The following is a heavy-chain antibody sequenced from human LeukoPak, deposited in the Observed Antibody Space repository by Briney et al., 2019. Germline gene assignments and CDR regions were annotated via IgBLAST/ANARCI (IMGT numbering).Heavy chain of an antibody. CDR1: GFTFSSYA. CDR2: ISGSGGST. CDR3: AKDLGGSYCYFDF. V-gene: IGHV3-23*01. J-gene: IGHJ4*02. Sequence: GGSLRLSCAASGFTFSSYAMSWVRQAPGKGLGWVSAISGSGGSTYYADSGKGRFTISRDNSKNTLYLQMNSLRAEDTAVYYCAKDLGGSYCYFDFWGQGTLVTVSS. D-gene: IGHD1-26*01.